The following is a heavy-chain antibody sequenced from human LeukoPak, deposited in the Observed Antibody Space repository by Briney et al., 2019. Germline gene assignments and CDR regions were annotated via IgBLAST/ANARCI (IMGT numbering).Heavy chain of an antibody. CDR3: ARGYCSSTSCSGFDY. CDR1: GGSISSYY. D-gene: IGHD2-2*01. Sequence: PSETLSLTCTVSGGSISSYYWSWIRQPAGKGLESIGRIYTSGSTNYNPSLKSRVTMSVDTSKNQFSLKLSSVTAADTAVYYCARGYCSSTSCSGFDYWGQGTLVTVSS. V-gene: IGHV4-4*07. J-gene: IGHJ4*02. CDR2: IYTSGST.